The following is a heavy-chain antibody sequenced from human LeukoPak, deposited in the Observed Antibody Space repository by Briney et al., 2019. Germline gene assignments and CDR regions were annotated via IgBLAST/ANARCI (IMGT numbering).Heavy chain of an antibody. Sequence: GGSLRLSCAASGFTFSSYGMHWVRQAPGKGLEWVAVISYDGSNKYYADSVKGRFTISRDNSKNTLYLQMNSLRAEDTAVYYCAKDGHSSGDFDYWGQGTLVTVSS. V-gene: IGHV3-30*18. CDR3: AKDGHSSGDFDY. CDR2: ISYDGSNK. CDR1: GFTFSSYG. J-gene: IGHJ4*02. D-gene: IGHD6-19*01.